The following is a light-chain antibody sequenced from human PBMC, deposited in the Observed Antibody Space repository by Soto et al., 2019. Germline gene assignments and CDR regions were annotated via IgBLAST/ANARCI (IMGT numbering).Light chain of an antibody. V-gene: IGKV1-39*01. CDR3: KQYGGSTRT. CDR2: AAS. Sequence: DIQMTQSPSSLSASVGDRVTITCRASQSISSYLNWYQQKPGKAPKLPIYAASSLQSGVPSRFSGSGSGTDFTLTISSLQTEDFAVYYCKQYGGSTRTFGQGTKV. CDR1: QSISSY. J-gene: IGKJ1*01.